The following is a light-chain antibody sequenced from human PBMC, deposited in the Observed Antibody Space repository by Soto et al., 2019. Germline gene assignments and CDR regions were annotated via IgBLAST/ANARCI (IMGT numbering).Light chain of an antibody. CDR2: EVN. CDR1: STDVGEYNY. V-gene: IGLV2-8*01. J-gene: IGLJ2*01. Sequence: HSVLTQPPSASGSPGQSVTIPCAGTSTDVGEYNYVSWYQQHPGKVPKLIIFEVNKRPSGVPDRFSGSKSGDTASLTVSGLQAEDEADYYCSSFVGAPVIFGGGTKLTVL. CDR3: SSFVGAPVI.